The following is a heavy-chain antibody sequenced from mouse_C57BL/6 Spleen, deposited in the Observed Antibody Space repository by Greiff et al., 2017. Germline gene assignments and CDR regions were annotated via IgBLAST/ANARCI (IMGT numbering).Heavy chain of an antibody. V-gene: IGHV1-54*01. CDR1: GYAFTNYL. CDR2: INPGSGGT. Sequence: QVQLQQSGAELVRPGTSVKVSCKASGYAFTNYLIEWVKQRPGQGLEWIGVINPGSGGTNYNEKFKGKATLTADKSSSTAYMQLSSLTSEDSAVYCCARWDYYSNFFDYWGQGTTLTVSS. J-gene: IGHJ2*01. D-gene: IGHD2-5*01. CDR3: ARWDYYSNFFDY.